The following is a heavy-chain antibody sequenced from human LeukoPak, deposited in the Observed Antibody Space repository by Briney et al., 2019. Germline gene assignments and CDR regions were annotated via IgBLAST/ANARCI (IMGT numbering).Heavy chain of an antibody. CDR2: IYSGGST. V-gene: IGHV3-66*01. CDR1: GFTFSSYS. J-gene: IGHJ5*02. D-gene: IGHD1-1*01. CDR3: ARGYNWNDNNDP. Sequence: GGSLRLSCAASGFTFSSYSMNWVRQAPGKGLEWVSVIYSGGSTYYADSVKGRFTISRDNSKNTLYLQMNSPRAEDTAVYYCARGYNWNDNNDPWGQGTLVTVSS.